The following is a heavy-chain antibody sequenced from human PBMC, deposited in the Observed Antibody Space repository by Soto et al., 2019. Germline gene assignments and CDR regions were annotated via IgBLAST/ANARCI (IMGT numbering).Heavy chain of an antibody. CDR1: GGSISSGGYY. CDR3: ARGDYYDSSGYRYYYYYGMDV. CDR2: IYYSGST. Sequence: SETLSLTCTVSGGSISSGGYYCSWICQHPGKGLEWIGYIYYSGSTYYNPSLKSRVTISVDTSKNQFSLKLSSVTAADTAVYYCARGDYYDSSGYRYYYYYGMDVWGQGTTVTVSS. D-gene: IGHD3-22*01. V-gene: IGHV4-31*03. J-gene: IGHJ6*02.